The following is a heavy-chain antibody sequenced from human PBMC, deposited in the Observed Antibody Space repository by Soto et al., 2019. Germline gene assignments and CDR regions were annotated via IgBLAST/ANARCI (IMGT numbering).Heavy chain of an antibody. J-gene: IGHJ6*02. V-gene: IGHV3-23*01. CDR3: ARGGGRHVATVTTYIYYYYGMDV. Sequence: GGSLRLSCAASGFTFSSYAMSWVRQAPGKGLEWVSAISGSGGSTYYADSVKGRFTISRDNSKNTLYLQMNSLRAEDTAVYYCARGGGRHVATVTTYIYYYYGMDVWGQGTTVTVSS. CDR1: GFTFSSYA. D-gene: IGHD4-4*01. CDR2: ISGSGGST.